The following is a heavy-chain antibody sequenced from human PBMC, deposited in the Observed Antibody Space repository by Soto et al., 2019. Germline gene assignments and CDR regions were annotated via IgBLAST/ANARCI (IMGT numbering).Heavy chain of an antibody. J-gene: IGHJ6*02. CDR1: GFTFSNYW. D-gene: IGHD3-9*01. Sequence: GGSLRLSCAASGFTFSNYWMTWVRQAPGKGLEWVANIKQDGSEKNYVDSVKSRLTISRDNAKNSLYLQMSSLRAEDTAVYYCWREDYDILTGYYNDYYYGLDVWGQGTTVTVSS. CDR2: IKQDGSEK. CDR3: WREDYDILTGYYNDYYYGLDV. V-gene: IGHV3-7*03.